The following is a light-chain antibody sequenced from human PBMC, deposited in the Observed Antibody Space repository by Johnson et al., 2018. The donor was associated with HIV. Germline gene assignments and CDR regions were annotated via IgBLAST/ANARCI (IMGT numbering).Light chain of an antibody. V-gene: IGLV1-51*02. Sequence: QSVLTQPPSVSAAPGQKVTISCSGSSSNIGNNYVSWYQVLPGTAPKLLIYENNKRPSGIPDRFSGSKSGTSATLGITGLQTGDEADYYCGTWDSSLGGVFGTGTKVTVL. J-gene: IGLJ1*01. CDR3: GTWDSSLGGV. CDR1: SSNIGNNY. CDR2: ENN.